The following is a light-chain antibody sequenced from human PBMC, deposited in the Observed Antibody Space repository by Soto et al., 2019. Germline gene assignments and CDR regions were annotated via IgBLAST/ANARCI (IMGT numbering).Light chain of an antibody. V-gene: IGKV1-5*03. CDR1: QSIGDW. Sequence: DIQMTQSPSTLSASVGDRVSITCRASQSIGDWLAWYQQKPGKAPKLLIYKASNLQSGVPLRFSGSGSGTDFTLTISSLQPDDFATYYCQHYDSYSPTWTFGQGTKVDIK. CDR3: QHYDSYSPTWT. J-gene: IGKJ1*01. CDR2: KAS.